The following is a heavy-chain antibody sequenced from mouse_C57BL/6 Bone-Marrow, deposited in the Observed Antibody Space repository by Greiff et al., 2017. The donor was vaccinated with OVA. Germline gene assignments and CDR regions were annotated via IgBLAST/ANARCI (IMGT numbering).Heavy chain of an antibody. J-gene: IGHJ3*01. CDR1: GFTFSSYA. V-gene: IGHV5-4*03. CDR2: ISDGGSYT. CDR3: ARHYDYYFAY. Sequence: EVKLVESGGGLVKPGGSLKLSCAASGFTFSSYAMSWVRQTPEKRLEWVATISDGGSYTYYPDNVKGRFTISRDNAKNNLYLQMSHLKAEDTAMYYCARHYDYYFAYWGQGTLVTGSA. D-gene: IGHD2-4*01.